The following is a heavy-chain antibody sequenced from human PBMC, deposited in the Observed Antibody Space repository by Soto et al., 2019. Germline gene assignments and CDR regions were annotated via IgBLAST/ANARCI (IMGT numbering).Heavy chain of an antibody. D-gene: IGHD2-15*01. Sequence: PGGSLRLSCAASGFTVSDNYVTWGRQAPGKGLEWVSVIYAGGDTFYADSVKGRFTISRDTSENMVYLQMRSLRVEDTAVYHCARGLGFCSGGACYEYWGQGTVVTVSS. CDR1: GFTVSDNY. J-gene: IGHJ4*02. CDR3: ARGLGFCSGGACYEY. V-gene: IGHV3-53*01. CDR2: IYAGGDT.